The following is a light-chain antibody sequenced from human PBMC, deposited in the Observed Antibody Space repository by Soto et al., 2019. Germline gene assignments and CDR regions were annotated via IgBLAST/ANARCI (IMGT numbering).Light chain of an antibody. CDR3: QQRSNWPPLT. V-gene: IGKV3-15*01. J-gene: IGKJ4*01. CDR1: QSVGIN. Sequence: IMMSQFPVILSVSAGERATLSWRASQSVGINLAWYQQKPGQAPRLLIYDASSRATGAPARFSGSGSGTDFTLTISSLQSEDFAVYYCQQRSNWPPLTFGGGTKGDIK. CDR2: DAS.